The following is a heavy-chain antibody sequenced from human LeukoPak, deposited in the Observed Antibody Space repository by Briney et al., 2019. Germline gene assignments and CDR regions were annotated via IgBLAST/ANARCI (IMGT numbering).Heavy chain of an antibody. D-gene: IGHD2-2*01. J-gene: IGHJ4*02. CDR3: ARGRGEDIVVVPAARYAYYFDY. CDR1: GGTFSSYA. V-gene: IGHV1-69*13. Sequence: ASVKVSCKASGGTFSSYAISWVRQAPGQGLEWMGGIIPIFGTANYAQKFQGRVTITADESTSTAYMELSSLRSEDTAVYYCARGRGEDIVVVPAARYAYYFDYWGQGTLVTVSS. CDR2: IIPIFGTA.